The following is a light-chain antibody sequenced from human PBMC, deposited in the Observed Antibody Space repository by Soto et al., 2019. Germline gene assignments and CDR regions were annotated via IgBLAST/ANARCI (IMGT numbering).Light chain of an antibody. Sequence: QSALTQPASVSGCPGQSITISCTGTSSDVGAYDYVSWYQQHPDKAPKLMIYEVSNRPSGVSDRFSGSKSVNTATLTISGLQAEDEADYYCSSYTSSSTRVFGTGTKLTVL. CDR2: EVS. V-gene: IGLV2-14*03. J-gene: IGLJ1*01. CDR1: SSDVGAYDY. CDR3: SSYTSSSTRV.